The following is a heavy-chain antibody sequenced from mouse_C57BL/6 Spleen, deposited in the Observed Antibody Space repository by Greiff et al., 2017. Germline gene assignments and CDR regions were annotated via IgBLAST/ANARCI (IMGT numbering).Heavy chain of an antibody. V-gene: IGHV2-2*01. D-gene: IGHD2-4*01. Sequence: QVQLQQSGPGLVQPSQSLSITCTVSGFSLTRYGVHWVRQSPGKGLEWLGVIWRGGSTDYNAAFISRLSISKDNSKSQVFFKMNSLQADDTAIYYCASIYYDYDGYAMDYWGQGTSVTVSS. CDR3: ASIYYDYDGYAMDY. CDR2: IWRGGST. J-gene: IGHJ4*01. CDR1: GFSLTRYG.